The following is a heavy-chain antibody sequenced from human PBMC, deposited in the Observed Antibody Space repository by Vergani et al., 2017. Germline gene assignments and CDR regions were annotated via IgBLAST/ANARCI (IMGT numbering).Heavy chain of an antibody. CDR3: VRQGYAYGYFDS. J-gene: IGHJ4*01. CDR1: GCSISSSTIYY. Sequence: QLQLQESGPGLVKPSETLFLTCTVSGCSISSSTIYYRTWIRHAPGKGLEFIGLIYYNGNTYYDPSLKRRVTMSVDTSKNQFSLKLTSVATADTSVYYCVRQGYAYGYFDSWGHGILVTVSS. D-gene: IGHD5-18*01. V-gene: IGHV4-39*01. CDR2: IYYNGNT.